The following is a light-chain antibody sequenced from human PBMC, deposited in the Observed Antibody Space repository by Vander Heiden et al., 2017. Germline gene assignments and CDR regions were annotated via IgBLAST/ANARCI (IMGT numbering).Light chain of an antibody. V-gene: IGKV2-28*01. CDR1: QSLLHSNGYNY. Sequence: DIVMTQSPLSLPVTPGEPASISCRCSQSLLHSNGYNYLDWYLQKPGQSPQLLIYLGSNRASGVPDRFSGSGSGTDFTLNISRVEAEDVGVYYCMQALQTPITFGQGTRLEIK. CDR3: MQALQTPIT. J-gene: IGKJ5*01. CDR2: LGS.